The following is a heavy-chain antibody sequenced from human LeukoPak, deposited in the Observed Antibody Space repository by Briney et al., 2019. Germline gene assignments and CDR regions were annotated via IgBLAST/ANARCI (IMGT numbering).Heavy chain of an antibody. J-gene: IGHJ3*02. Sequence: ASVKVSCKASGYTFTSYGISWVRQAPGQGLEWMGWISAYNGNTNYAQKLQGRVTMTTDTSTSTAYMELRSLRSDDTAVYYCAREGAGDYVEGPISAVATDAFDIWGQGTMVTVSS. CDR3: AREGAGDYVEGPISAVATDAFDI. D-gene: IGHD4-17*01. V-gene: IGHV1-18*01. CDR2: ISAYNGNT. CDR1: GYTFTSYG.